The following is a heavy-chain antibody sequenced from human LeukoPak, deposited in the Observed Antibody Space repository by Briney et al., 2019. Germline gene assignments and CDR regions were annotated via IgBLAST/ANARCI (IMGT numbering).Heavy chain of an antibody. Sequence: GGSLRLSCAASGFTFSSYWMAWVRQPPGKGLEWVANIKQDGSAKNYVGSVRGQFTSSRDNAKTSLQLQINSLGVEDTAVYYCARDRGGILDFWGQGTLVTVSS. CDR1: GFTFSSYW. CDR2: IKQDGSAK. J-gene: IGHJ4*02. V-gene: IGHV3-7*04. D-gene: IGHD3-10*01. CDR3: ARDRGGILDF.